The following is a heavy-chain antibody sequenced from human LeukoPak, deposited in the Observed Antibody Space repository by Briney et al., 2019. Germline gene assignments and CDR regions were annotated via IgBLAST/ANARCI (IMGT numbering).Heavy chain of an antibody. CDR2: IYTSGST. D-gene: IGHD3-22*01. J-gene: IGHJ4*02. V-gene: IGHV4-61*02. CDR1: GGSISSGSYY. CDR3: ARGNYDSSGYYLRRVSSFDY. Sequence: NPSQTLSLTCTVSGGSISSGSYYWSWIRQPAGKGLEWIGRIYTSGSTNYNPSLKSRVTISVDTSKNQFSLKLSSVTAADTAVYYCARGNYDSSGYYLRRVSSFDYWGQGTLVTVSS.